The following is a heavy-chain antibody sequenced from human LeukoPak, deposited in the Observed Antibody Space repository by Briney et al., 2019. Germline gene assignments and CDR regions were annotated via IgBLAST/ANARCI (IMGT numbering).Heavy chain of an antibody. V-gene: IGHV4-4*07. Sequence: KPSETLSLTCTVSGASISLYYWSWIRQPAGKGLEWIGRMSSSGSTNYNPSLKSRVTMSVDTSKNQFSLDLSPVTAADTAVYYCAGDSRTERPWYFDLWGRGTLVTVSS. J-gene: IGHJ2*01. CDR2: MSSSGST. CDR3: AGDSRTERPWYFDL. CDR1: GASISLYY. D-gene: IGHD3/OR15-3a*01.